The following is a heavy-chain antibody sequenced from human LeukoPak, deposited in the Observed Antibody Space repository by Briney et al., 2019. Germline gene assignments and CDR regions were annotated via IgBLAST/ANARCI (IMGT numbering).Heavy chain of an antibody. J-gene: IGHJ4*02. Sequence: SETLSLTCIVSGGSISNYYWSWIRQPAGKGLEWIGLIYSRGNTNYNPSLKSRVTMSVDTSKNQFSLKLSSVTAADTAVYYCARTPIYYYDNSGYYNWGQGTLVTVSS. D-gene: IGHD3-22*01. CDR1: GGSISNYY. V-gene: IGHV4-4*07. CDR3: ARTPIYYYDNSGYYN. CDR2: IYSRGNT.